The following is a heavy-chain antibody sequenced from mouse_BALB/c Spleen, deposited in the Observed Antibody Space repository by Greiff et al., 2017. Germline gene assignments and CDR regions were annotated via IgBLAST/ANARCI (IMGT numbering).Heavy chain of an antibody. V-gene: IGHV1-80*01. CDR2: IYPGDGDT. Sequence: LQESGAELVRPGSSVKISCKASGYAFSSYWMNWVKQRPGQGLEWIGQIYPGDGDTNYNGKFKGKATLTADKSSSTAYMQLSSLTSEDSAVYFCARRETSMITFAYWGQGTLVTVSA. D-gene: IGHD2-4*01. J-gene: IGHJ3*01. CDR3: ARRETSMITFAY. CDR1: GYAFSSYW.